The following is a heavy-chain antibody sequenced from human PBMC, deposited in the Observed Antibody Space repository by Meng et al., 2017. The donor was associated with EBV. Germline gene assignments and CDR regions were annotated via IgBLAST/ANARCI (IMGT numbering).Heavy chain of an antibody. CDR1: GYTFTGYY. D-gene: IGHD6-13*01. V-gene: IGHV1-2*06. J-gene: IGHJ5*02. CDR2: INPNSGGT. CDR3: AKGADLAAAGTFWFDP. Sequence: QVQWVQSGGEVKKPGASVKVSCKASGYTFTGYYMHWVRQAPGQGLEWMGRINPNSGGTNYAQKFQGRVTMTRDTSISTAYMELSRLRSDDTAVYYCAKGADLAAAGTFWFDPWGQGTLVTVSS.